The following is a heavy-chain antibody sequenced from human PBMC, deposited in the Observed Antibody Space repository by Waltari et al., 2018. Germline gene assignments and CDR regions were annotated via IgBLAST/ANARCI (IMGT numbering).Heavy chain of an antibody. CDR3: ARLPYNNIYFYYYMDV. Sequence: VQLQESGPGLVKPSETLSLTCTVSGGSISTYYWSWIRPPAGKGLEWIGRIYATGSTNYNPSLKSRVTMSVDTSKNQFSLKLSSVTAADTAVYYCARLPYNNIYFYYYMDVWGKGTTVTVSS. V-gene: IGHV4-4*07. D-gene: IGHD3-10*01. CDR2: IYATGST. J-gene: IGHJ6*03. CDR1: GGSISTYY.